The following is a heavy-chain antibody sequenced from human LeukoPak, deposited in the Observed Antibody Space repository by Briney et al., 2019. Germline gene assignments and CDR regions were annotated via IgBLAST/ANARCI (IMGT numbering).Heavy chain of an antibody. CDR2: INQDGSKK. V-gene: IGHV3-7*01. J-gene: IGHJ4*02. CDR1: RFTFSNYW. CDR3: AKWGPHCVGDSCPALDS. D-gene: IGHD2-21*02. Sequence: PGGSLRLSCVASRFTFSNYWMSWGRQAPGKGLEWVANINQDGSKKVYADSMKGRFTISRDNAKESLYLQLNSLRADDTAVYYCAKWGPHCVGDSCPALDSWGQGTLVTVSS.